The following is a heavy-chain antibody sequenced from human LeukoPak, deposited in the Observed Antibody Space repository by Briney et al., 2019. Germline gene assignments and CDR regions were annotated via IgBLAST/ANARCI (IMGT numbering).Heavy chain of an antibody. J-gene: IGHJ5*02. Sequence: GGSLRLSCAASGFTFDDYAMRWVRQAPGKGLEWVSGISWNSGSIGYADSVKGRFTISRDNAKNSLYLQMNSLRAEDTALYYCAKTGAGYYYDSDNWFDPWGQGTLVTVSS. CDR3: AKTGAGYYYDSDNWFDP. V-gene: IGHV3-9*01. CDR1: GFTFDDYA. D-gene: IGHD3-22*01. CDR2: ISWNSGSI.